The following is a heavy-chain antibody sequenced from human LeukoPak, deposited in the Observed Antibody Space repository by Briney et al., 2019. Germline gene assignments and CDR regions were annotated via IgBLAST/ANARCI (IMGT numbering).Heavy chain of an antibody. CDR3: ARGWSGGSFYQPFDY. CDR2: IYHSGST. J-gene: IGHJ4*02. D-gene: IGHD2-15*01. V-gene: IGHV4-30-2*01. CDR1: GGSISSGGYS. Sequence: SETLSLTCAVSGGSISSGGYSWSWIRQPPGKGLEWIGYIYHSGSTYYNPSLKSRVTISVDTSKNQFSLKLSSVTAADTAVYYCARGWSGGSFYQPFDYWGQGTLVTVSS.